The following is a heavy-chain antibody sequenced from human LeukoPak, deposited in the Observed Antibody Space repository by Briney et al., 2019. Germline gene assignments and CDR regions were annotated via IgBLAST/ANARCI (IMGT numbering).Heavy chain of an antibody. V-gene: IGHV4-4*02. CDR2: IYHSGST. J-gene: IGHJ4*02. CDR3: ASRGYSYGSDY. Sequence: SGTLSLTCAVSGGSISSSNWWSWVRQPPGKGLEWIGEIYHSGSTNYNPSLKSRVTISVDKPKNQFSLKLSSVTAADTAVYYCASRGYSYGSDYWDQGTLVTVSS. D-gene: IGHD5-18*01. CDR1: GGSISSSNW.